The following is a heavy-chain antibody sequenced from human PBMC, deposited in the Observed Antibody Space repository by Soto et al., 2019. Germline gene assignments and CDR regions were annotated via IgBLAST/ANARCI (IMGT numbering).Heavy chain of an antibody. CDR3: ARGGPYSSSSKFYYYYYMDV. CDR2: ISSNGGST. V-gene: IGHV3-64*01. J-gene: IGHJ6*03. Sequence: GGSLRLSCAASGFTFSSYAMHWVRQAPGKGLEYVSAISSNGGSTYYANSVKGRFTISRDNSKNTLYLQMGSLRAEDMAVYYCARGGPYSSSSKFYYYYYMDVWGKGTTVTVSS. D-gene: IGHD6-6*01. CDR1: GFTFSSYA.